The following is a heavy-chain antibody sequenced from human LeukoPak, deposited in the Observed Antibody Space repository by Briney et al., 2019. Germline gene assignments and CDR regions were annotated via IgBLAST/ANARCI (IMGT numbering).Heavy chain of an antibody. Sequence: GGSLRLSCAASGFTFDDYGMGWVRQAPGKGLEWVSGINWNGGSTGYADSVKGRFTISRDNAKNSLYLQMNSLRAEDTALYYCARGALYYDILTGYQSDYWGQGTLVTVSS. D-gene: IGHD3-9*01. CDR2: INWNGGST. J-gene: IGHJ4*02. CDR1: GFTFDDYG. V-gene: IGHV3-20*04. CDR3: ARGALYYDILTGYQSDY.